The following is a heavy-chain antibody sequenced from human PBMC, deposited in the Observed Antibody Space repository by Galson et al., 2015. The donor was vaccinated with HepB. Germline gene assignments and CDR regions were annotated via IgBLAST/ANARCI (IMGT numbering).Heavy chain of an antibody. D-gene: IGHD1-26*01. CDR3: AKDSVSGSYLPTYFDS. CDR1: GFIFKNHA. J-gene: IGHJ4*02. Sequence: SLRLSCATSGFIFKNHAMTWVRQAPGKGLEWVSSISGSGAFTYYADSVKGRFTISRDNSKNMVHLQMNSLRAEDTAFYYCAKDSVSGSYLPTYFDSWGQGPLVTVSS. CDR2: ISGSGAFT. V-gene: IGHV3-23*01.